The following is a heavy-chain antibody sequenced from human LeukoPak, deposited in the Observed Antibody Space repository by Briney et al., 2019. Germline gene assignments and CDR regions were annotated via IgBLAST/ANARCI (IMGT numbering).Heavy chain of an antibody. CDR1: GGTFSSYA. D-gene: IGHD6-13*01. CDR2: INPNSGGT. V-gene: IGHV1-2*02. CDR3: ARVKSSWGQVVWNF. Sequence: ASVKVSCKASGGTFSSYAISWVRQAPGQGLEWMGWINPNSGGTNYAQKFQGRGTMTRDTSISTAYMELSRLRSDDTAVYYCARVKSSWGQVVWNFWGQGTLVTVSS. J-gene: IGHJ4*02.